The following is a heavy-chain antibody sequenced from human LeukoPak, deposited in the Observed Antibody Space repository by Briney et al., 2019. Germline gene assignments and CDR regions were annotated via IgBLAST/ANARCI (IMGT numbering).Heavy chain of an antibody. CDR3: AREVDYYDSSVDAFDI. CDR1: GGSISSYY. J-gene: IGHJ3*02. CDR2: IYYSGST. Sequence: PSETLSLTCTVSGGSISSYYWSWIRQPPGKGLEWIGYIYYSGSTNYNPSLKSRVTISVDTSKNQFSLKLSSVTAADTAVYYCAREVDYYDSSVDAFDIWGHGTMVTVSS. V-gene: IGHV4-59*01. D-gene: IGHD3-22*01.